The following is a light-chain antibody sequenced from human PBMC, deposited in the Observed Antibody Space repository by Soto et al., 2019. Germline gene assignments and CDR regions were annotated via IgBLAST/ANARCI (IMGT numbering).Light chain of an antibody. V-gene: IGKV1-5*03. CDR3: QQYGSSPIT. Sequence: DIQMTQSPSTLSGSVGDRVTITCRASQSISSWLAWYQQKPGKAPKLLIYKTSNLESGVPSRFSGSGSGTEFSLTISRLEPEDFAVYYCQQYGSSPITFGQGTRLEIK. CDR1: QSISSW. CDR2: KTS. J-gene: IGKJ5*01.